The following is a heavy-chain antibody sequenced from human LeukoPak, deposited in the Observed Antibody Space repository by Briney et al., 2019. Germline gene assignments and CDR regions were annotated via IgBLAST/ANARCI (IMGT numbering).Heavy chain of an antibody. Sequence: GAPLKISCKGSGYSFTSYWIGWVRPMPGKGVGWMGIIYPGDSDTRYSPSFQGQVTISADKSISTAYLQWSSLKASDTAMYYCARLVSTIVGATLGIDYWGQGTLVTVSS. D-gene: IGHD1-26*01. CDR1: GYSFTSYW. CDR3: ARLVSTIVGATLGIDY. V-gene: IGHV5-51*01. CDR2: IYPGDSDT. J-gene: IGHJ4*02.